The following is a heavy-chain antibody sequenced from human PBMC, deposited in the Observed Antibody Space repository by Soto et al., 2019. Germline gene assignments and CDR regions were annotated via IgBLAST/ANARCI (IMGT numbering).Heavy chain of an antibody. V-gene: IGHV4-30-2*01. Sequence: TLSLTCSVSGGSIRTLDYSWNWIRQPPGKAPESIGYVYENGNAYPEPSLKSRVTISIDVAKNQFSLKMTSITAADAGLYYFAARHHNYYGLDLCGQGTTVTVSS. D-gene: IGHD3-10*01. CDR2: VYENGNA. J-gene: IGHJ6*02. CDR1: GGSIRTLDYS. CDR3: AARHHNYYGLDL.